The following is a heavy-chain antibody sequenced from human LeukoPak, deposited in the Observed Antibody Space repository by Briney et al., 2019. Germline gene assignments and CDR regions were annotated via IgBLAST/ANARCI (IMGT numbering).Heavy chain of an antibody. V-gene: IGHV3-23*01. Sequence: PGGSLRLSCAASGFTFSSYAMSWVRQAPGKGLEWVSAISGSGGSTYYADSVKGRFTISRDNAKNSLYLQMDSLRADDTAVYYCTRGQPLDKWGQGTLVIVSS. CDR1: GFTFSSYA. CDR2: ISGSGGST. J-gene: IGHJ4*02. CDR3: TRGQPLDK. D-gene: IGHD6-13*01.